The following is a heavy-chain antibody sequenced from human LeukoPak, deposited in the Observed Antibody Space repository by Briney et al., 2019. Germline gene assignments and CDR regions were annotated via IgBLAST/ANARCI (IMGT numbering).Heavy chain of an antibody. V-gene: IGHV3-15*01. J-gene: IGHJ4*02. Sequence: PGGSLRLSCGASELAFKNVWMSWVRQAPGKGLEWVGRISSKSGGGTTDYAAPVKGRFTISRDGSTNTLSLQMSGLKAEDTALYFCITEPHDYGDFTFGYWGQRTLVTVSS. CDR3: ITEPHDYGDFTFGY. CDR2: ISSKSGGGTT. D-gene: IGHD4-17*01. CDR1: ELAFKNVW.